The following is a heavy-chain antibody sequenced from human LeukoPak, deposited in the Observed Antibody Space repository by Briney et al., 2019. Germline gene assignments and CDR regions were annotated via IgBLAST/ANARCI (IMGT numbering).Heavy chain of an antibody. J-gene: IGHJ6*02. CDR2: INPSGGST. CDR1: GYTFTSYG. Sequence: RASVKVSCKASGYTFTSYGISWVRQAPGQGLEWMGIINPSGGSTSYAQKFQGRVTMTRDTSTSTVYMELSSLRSEDTAVCYCARVLKQQLVPNGGGMDVWGQGTTVTVSS. CDR3: ARVLKQQLVPNGGGMDV. D-gene: IGHD6-13*01. V-gene: IGHV1-46*01.